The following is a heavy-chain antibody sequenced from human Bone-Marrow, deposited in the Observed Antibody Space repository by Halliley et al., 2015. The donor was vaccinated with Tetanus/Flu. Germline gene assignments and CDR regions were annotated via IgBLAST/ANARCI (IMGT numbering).Heavy chain of an antibody. CDR2: ITGSGGST. D-gene: IGHD1-26*01. J-gene: IGHJ6*02. CDR1: GLTFGSFA. CDR3: AKLKGMGGYQHYSMDV. Sequence: SLRLSCTASGLTFGSFAMSWVRQAPGKGLEWASAITGSGGSTLYAGSVKGRLTISRDNSKNTLFLQMNSLRAEDTAVYYCAKLKGMGGYQHYSMDVWGQGTTVSVSS. V-gene: IGHV3-23*01.